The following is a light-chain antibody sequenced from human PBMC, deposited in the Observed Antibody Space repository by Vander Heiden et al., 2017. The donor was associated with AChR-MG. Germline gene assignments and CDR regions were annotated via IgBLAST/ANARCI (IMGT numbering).Light chain of an antibody. V-gene: IGKV3-20*01. J-gene: IGKJ4*01. CDR1: QSGSSSY. CDR2: GAS. CDR3: QQYGSSLFT. Sequence: EIVLTQSPGTLSLSPGESATLSCRASQSGSSSYLAWYQQKPGQAPRLLIYGASSRATGIPDRFSGSGSGTDFTLTISRLEPEDFAVYYCQQYGSSLFTFGGGTKVEIK.